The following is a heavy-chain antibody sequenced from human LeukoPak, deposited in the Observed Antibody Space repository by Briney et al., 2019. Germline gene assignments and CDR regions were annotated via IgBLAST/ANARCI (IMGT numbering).Heavy chain of an antibody. CDR1: GFTFSSYG. D-gene: IGHD3-10*01. CDR2: ISGSGGST. V-gene: IGHV3-23*01. Sequence: GGSLRLSCAASGFTFSSYGMSWVRQAPGKGLEWVSAISGSGGSTYYADSVKGRFTISRDNSKNTLYLQMNSLRAEEPAVYYCGKRGGSYYGSGGGFDPWGQGTLVTVSS. J-gene: IGHJ5*02. CDR3: GKRGGSYYGSGGGFDP.